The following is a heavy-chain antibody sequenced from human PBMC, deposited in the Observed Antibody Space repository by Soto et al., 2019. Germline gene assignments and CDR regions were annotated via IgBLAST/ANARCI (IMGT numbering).Heavy chain of an antibody. CDR1: GGSISSGDYY. V-gene: IGHV4-30-4*01. Sequence: SETLSLTCTVSGGSISSGDYYWSWIRQPPGKGLEWIGYIYYSGSTYYNPSLKSRVTISVDTSKNQFSLKLSSVTAADTAVYYCARDTEYSSSSWLDHWGQGTLVTV. CDR2: IYYSGST. CDR3: ARDTEYSSSSWLDH. D-gene: IGHD6-13*01. J-gene: IGHJ5*02.